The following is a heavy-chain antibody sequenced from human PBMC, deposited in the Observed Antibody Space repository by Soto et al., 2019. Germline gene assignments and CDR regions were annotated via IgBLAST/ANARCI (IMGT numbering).Heavy chain of an antibody. Sequence: PWGSLRLSCAASGFTFSSYGMHWVRQAPGKGLEWVAVIWYDGSNKYYADSVKGRFTISRDNSKNTLYLQTNSLRAEDTAVYYCAKGPTIFGVVIIRTTGRWYYYYGMDVWGQGTMVTVSS. CDR3: AKGPTIFGVVIIRTTGRWYYYYGMDV. J-gene: IGHJ6*02. CDR2: IWYDGSNK. V-gene: IGHV3-30*02. D-gene: IGHD3-3*01. CDR1: GFTFSSYG.